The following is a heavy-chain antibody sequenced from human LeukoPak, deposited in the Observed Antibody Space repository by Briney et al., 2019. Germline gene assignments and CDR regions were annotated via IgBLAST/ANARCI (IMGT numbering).Heavy chain of an antibody. CDR1: GFTFSSYS. D-gene: IGHD5-18*01. V-gene: IGHV3-21*01. Sequence: GGSLRLSCAASGFTFSSYSMNWGRQAPGKGLEWVSSISSSSSYIYYADSVKGRFTISRDNAKNSLYLQMNSLRAEDTAVYYCARDRGTAMAYDAFDIWGQGTMVTVSS. CDR3: ARDRGTAMAYDAFDI. CDR2: ISSSSSYI. J-gene: IGHJ3*02.